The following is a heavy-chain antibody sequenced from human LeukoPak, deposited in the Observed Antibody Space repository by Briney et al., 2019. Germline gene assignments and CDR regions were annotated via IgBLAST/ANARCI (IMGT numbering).Heavy chain of an antibody. D-gene: IGHD6-19*01. Sequence: ASVKVSCKASGYTFTSYAMNWVRQAPGQGLEWMGWINTNTGNPTYAQGFTGRFVFSLDTSVSTAYLQISSLKAEDTAVYYCARDFVLWPGIAVAGTRVDDAFDIWGQGTMVTVSS. CDR1: GYTFTSYA. CDR2: INTNTGNP. CDR3: ARDFVLWPGIAVAGTRVDDAFDI. J-gene: IGHJ3*02. V-gene: IGHV7-4-1*02.